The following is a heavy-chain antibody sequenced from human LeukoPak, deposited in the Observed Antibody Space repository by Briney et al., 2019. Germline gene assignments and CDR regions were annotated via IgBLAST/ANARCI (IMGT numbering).Heavy chain of an antibody. CDR1: GDSVSSNSAA. J-gene: IGHJ4*02. D-gene: IGHD6-13*01. V-gene: IGHV6-1*01. Sequence: SQTLSLTCAISGDSVSSNSAAWNWIRQSPSRGLEWLGWTYYRSKWYNDYAVSVKSRITINPDTSKNQFSLQLNSVTPEDTAVYYCARLNSPPYYSTSWYYFDYWGQGTLVTVSS. CDR3: ARLNSPPYYSTSWYYFDY. CDR2: TYYRSKWYN.